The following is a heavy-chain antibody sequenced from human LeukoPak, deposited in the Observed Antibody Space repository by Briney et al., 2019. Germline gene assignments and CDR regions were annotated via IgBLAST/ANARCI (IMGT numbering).Heavy chain of an antibody. Sequence: PGGSLRLSCAASGFTFSSYWMSWVRQAPGKGLEWVANIKQDGSEKYYVDSVKGRFAISRDNAKNSLYLQMNSLRAEDTAVYYCARAGHYYGSGDFDYWGQGTLVTVSS. D-gene: IGHD3-10*01. CDR3: ARAGHYYGSGDFDY. CDR1: GFTFSSYW. CDR2: IKQDGSEK. V-gene: IGHV3-7*01. J-gene: IGHJ4*02.